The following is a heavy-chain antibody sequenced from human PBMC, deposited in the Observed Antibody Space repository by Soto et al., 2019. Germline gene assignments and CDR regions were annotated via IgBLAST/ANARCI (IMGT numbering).Heavy chain of an antibody. D-gene: IGHD3-9*01. J-gene: IGHJ4*02. CDR2: IKQDGSEK. CDR1: GFTFSSYW. Sequence: GGSLRLSCAASGFTFSSYWMSWVRQAPGKGLEWVANIKQDGSEKYYVDSVKGRFTISRDNAKNSLYLQMNSLRAEDTAVYYCARGVLRYFDWPLDYWGQGTLVTVSS. CDR3: ARGVLRYFDWPLDY. V-gene: IGHV3-7*01.